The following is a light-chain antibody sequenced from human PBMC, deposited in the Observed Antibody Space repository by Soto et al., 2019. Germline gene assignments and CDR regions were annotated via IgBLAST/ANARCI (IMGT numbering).Light chain of an antibody. V-gene: IGLV2-23*01. CDR1: SSDVGSYNL. CDR3: CSYAGSSTSVV. J-gene: IGLJ2*01. CDR2: EGS. Sequence: QSALTQPASVSGSPGQSITISCTGTSSDVGSYNLVSWYQQHPGKAPQLMIYEGSKRPSGVSNRFSGSKSGNTASLTISGLQAEDEADYYCCSYAGSSTSVVFGGGTKVTVL.